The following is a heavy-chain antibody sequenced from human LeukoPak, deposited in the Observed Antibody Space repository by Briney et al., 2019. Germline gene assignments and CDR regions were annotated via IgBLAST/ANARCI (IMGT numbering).Heavy chain of an antibody. CDR1: GFTFSSYG. Sequence: PGGALRLSCAASGFTFSSYGLHRVRQAPGKGLEWVAVIWYAGINKYYADSVKGRFTISRDNSKNTLDLQMNSLRVEDTAVYYCARDIRSWYFDLWGRGTLVTVSS. D-gene: IGHD2-2*02. V-gene: IGHV3-33*01. CDR3: ARDIRSWYFDL. J-gene: IGHJ2*01. CDR2: IWYAGINK.